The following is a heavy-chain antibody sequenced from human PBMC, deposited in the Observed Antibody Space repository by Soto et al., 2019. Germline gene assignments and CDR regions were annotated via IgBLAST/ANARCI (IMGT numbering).Heavy chain of an antibody. CDR1: GYTFIAYY. CDR3: ARYRAAAGTHWFDP. J-gene: IGHJ5*02. V-gene: IGHV1-2*02. Sequence: ASVKVSCKASGYTFIAYYMHWVRQAPGQGLEWMGWINPNNGGTNYAQKFQGRVTMTTDTSTSTAYMELRSLRSDDTAVYYCARYRAAAGTHWFDPWGQGTLVTVSS. CDR2: INPNNGGT. D-gene: IGHD6-13*01.